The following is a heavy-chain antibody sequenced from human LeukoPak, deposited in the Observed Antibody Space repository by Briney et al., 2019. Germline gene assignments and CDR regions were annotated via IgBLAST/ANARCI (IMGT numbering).Heavy chain of an antibody. CDR2: ISGSGGST. Sequence: GGSVSLLCAPFGFTFSSSAISWIRQARGEGREWVSSISGSGGSTYYADSVKGRFTISRDNSKNTLYLRMNSLRAEDTAAYYGAKDLLKYGDWGQGTLVTVSS. J-gene: IGHJ4*02. D-gene: IGHD7-27*01. CDR3: AKDLLKYGD. V-gene: IGHV3-23*01. CDR1: GFTFSSSA.